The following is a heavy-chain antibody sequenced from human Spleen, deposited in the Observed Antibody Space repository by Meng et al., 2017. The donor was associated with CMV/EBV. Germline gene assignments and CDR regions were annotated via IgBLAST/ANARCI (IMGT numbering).Heavy chain of an antibody. CDR1: GDSFSSNRAA. J-gene: IGHJ4*02. CDR3: ARDDYGYYFDY. Sequence: SGDSFSSNRAAWTWIRQSPSRGLEWLGRTYYRSKWYNDYALSVKGRITVNPDTSKNQFSLQLNSVTPEDTAVYYCARDDYGYYFDYWGQGTLVTVSS. CDR2: TYYRSKWYN. D-gene: IGHD4-17*01. V-gene: IGHV6-1*01.